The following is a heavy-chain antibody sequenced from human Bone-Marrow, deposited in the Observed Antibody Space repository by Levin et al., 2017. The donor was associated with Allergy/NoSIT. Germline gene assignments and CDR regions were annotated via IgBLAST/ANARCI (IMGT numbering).Heavy chain of an antibody. CDR2: IIPILGIA. CDR1: GGTFSSYA. V-gene: IGHV1-69*04. Sequence: ASVKVSCKASGGTFSSYAISWVRQAPGQGLEWMGRIIPILGIANYAQKFQGRVTITADKSTSTAYMELSSLRSEDTAVYYCARTLDCSGGSCYGYWGQGTLVTVSS. J-gene: IGHJ4*02. CDR3: ARTLDCSGGSCYGY. D-gene: IGHD2-15*01.